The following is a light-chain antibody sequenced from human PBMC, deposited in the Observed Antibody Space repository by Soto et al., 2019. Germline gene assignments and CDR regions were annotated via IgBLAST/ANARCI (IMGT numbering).Light chain of an antibody. CDR1: QTTTNN. CDR2: DTS. Sequence: EIVMTQSPATLSVSPGERATLSCRASQTTTNNLAWYQQKPGQAPRLLIYDTSTRATGIPARFSGSGSGTEFTLTLSSLQSEDFAAYHCQQYKTWPRTFGQGTKVEI. J-gene: IGKJ1*01. CDR3: QQYKTWPRT. V-gene: IGKV3-15*01.